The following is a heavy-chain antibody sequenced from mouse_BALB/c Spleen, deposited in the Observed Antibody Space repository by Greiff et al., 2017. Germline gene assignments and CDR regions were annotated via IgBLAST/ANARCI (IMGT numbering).Heavy chain of an antibody. D-gene: IGHD1-1*01. CDR2: IYWDDDK. CDR1: GFSLSTSGMG. Sequence: QVTLKVSGPGILQPSQTLSLTCSFSGFSLSTSGMGVSWVRQPSGKGLEWLAHIYWDDDKRYNPSLKSRLTISKDTSRNQVFLKITSVDTADTATYYCARRVGTTVDYAMDYWGQGTSVTVSS. J-gene: IGHJ4*01. CDR3: ARRVGTTVDYAMDY. V-gene: IGHV8-12*01.